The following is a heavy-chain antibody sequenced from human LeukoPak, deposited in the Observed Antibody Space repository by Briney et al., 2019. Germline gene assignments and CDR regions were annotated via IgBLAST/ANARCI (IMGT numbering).Heavy chain of an antibody. V-gene: IGHV3-53*01. CDR3: ARVLSDSNGWYHFDY. Sequence: GGSLRLSCAASGFSVGSNYMGWVRQAPGKGLEWVSGTYSAGDTYYADSVRGRFTISRDTSTNTLSLQMNSLRDEDTDMYYCARVLSDSNGWYHFDYWGQGTLVTVSS. CDR1: GFSVGSNY. D-gene: IGHD6-19*01. J-gene: IGHJ4*02. CDR2: TYSAGDT.